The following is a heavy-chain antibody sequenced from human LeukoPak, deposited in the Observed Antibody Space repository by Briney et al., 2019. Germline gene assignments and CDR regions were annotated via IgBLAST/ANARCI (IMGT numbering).Heavy chain of an antibody. J-gene: IGHJ4*02. CDR1: GGSFSDYY. CDR3: ARFGVGGDFDY. D-gene: IGHD3-3*01. Sequence: SETLSLTCAVYGGSFSDYYWSWIRQPPGKGLEWIGEINHSGSTNYNPSLKSRVTISLDTSKNQFSLKLSSVTAADTAVYYCARFGVGGDFDYWGQGTLVTVSS. CDR2: INHSGST. V-gene: IGHV4-34*01.